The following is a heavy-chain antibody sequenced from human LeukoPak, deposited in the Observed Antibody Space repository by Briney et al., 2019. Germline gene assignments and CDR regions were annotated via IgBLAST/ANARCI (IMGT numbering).Heavy chain of an antibody. CDR2: IYYSGST. V-gene: IGHV4-59*08. J-gene: IGHJ4*02. D-gene: IGHD3-22*01. CDR1: GGSISSYY. Sequence: SETLSLTCTVSGGSISSYYWSWIRQPPGKGLEWIGYIYYSGSTNYNPSLKSRVTISVDTSKNQFSLKLSSVTAADTAVYYCARVPIGGYYYENDYWGQGTLVTVSS. CDR3: ARVPIGGYYYENDY.